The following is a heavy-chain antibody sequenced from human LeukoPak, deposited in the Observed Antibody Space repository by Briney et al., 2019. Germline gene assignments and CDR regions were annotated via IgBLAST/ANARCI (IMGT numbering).Heavy chain of an antibody. J-gene: IGHJ4*02. CDR2: IYHSGST. V-gene: IGHV4-30-2*01. D-gene: IGHD3-22*01. CDR1: GGSISSGGYS. CDR3: ARGGVDYYDSSGYSLDY. Sequence: SETLSLTCAVSGGSISSGGYSWSWIGQPPGKGLEGIGYIYHSGSTYYNPSLKSRVTISVDRSKNQFSLKLSSVTAADTAVYYCARGGVDYYDSSGYSLDYWGQGTLVTVSS.